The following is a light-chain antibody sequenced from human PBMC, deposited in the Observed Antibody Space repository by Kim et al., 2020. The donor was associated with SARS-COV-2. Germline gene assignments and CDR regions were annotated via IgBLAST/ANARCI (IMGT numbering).Light chain of an antibody. V-gene: IGKV3-11*01. CDR2: DPS. CDR3: QQHSNLPPAPS. Sequence: PWDPATLACMPSHPIGITLAWYQQTPGPPPRLLISDPSIRATGIPDKFSGTGSGTLFPLSISSLDPEDFVIYLCQQHSNLPPAPSFGAVTKFYIK. CDR1: HPIGIT. J-gene: IGKJ4*01.